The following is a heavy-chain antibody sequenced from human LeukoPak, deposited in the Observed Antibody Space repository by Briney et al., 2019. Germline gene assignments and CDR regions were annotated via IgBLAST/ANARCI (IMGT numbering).Heavy chain of an antibody. CDR2: MYYSGTT. CDR3: ARHKAFDY. J-gene: IGHJ4*02. Sequence: SETLSLTCTVSGDYWGWIRQSPGKGLEWIGSMYYSGTTYYNPSLKSRVTMSADTSNNQFSLKLSSVTAADTAVYYCARHKAFDYWGQGTLVTVSS. CDR1: GDY. V-gene: IGHV4-39*01.